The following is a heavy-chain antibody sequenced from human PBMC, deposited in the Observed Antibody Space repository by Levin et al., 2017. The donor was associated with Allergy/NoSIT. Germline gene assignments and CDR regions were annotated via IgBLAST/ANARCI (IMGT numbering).Heavy chain of an antibody. CDR1: GFTFGDYV. D-gene: IGHD3/OR15-3a*01. CDR3: SRDDFRPGPYFDY. J-gene: IGHJ4*02. V-gene: IGHV3-49*03. Sequence: GGSLRLSCTASGFTFGDYVVTWFRQAPGKGLEWVGFIRKTGSGGTTEFAASVKGRFTMSRDDSKSIAYLQMNSLKPEDTAAYYCSRDDFRPGPYFDYWGQGTLVTVSS. CDR2: IRKTGSGGTT.